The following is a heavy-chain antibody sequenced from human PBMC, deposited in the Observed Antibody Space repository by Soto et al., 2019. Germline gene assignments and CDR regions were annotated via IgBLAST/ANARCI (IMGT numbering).Heavy chain of an antibody. V-gene: IGHV1-18*04. CDR1: GYTFTSYG. Sequence: GASVKVSCKASGYTFTSYGISWVRQAPGQGLEWMGWISGYNGNTKYAPTFQGRFTMTTDTSTNTAYMELRSLTSDDTAMYYCAKDTFGYVDGFDVWGQGTMVTVSS. J-gene: IGHJ3*01. CDR2: ISGYNGNT. CDR3: AKDTFGYVDGFDV. D-gene: IGHD3-16*01.